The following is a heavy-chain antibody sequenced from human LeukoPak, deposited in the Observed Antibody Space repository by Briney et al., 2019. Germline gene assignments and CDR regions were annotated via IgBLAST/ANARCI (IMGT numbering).Heavy chain of an antibody. CDR2: IIPIFGTA. CDR1: GGTFISYA. Sequence: GASVKVSCKASGGTFISYAISWVRQAPGQGLEWMGRIIPIFGTANYAQKFQGRVTITTDESTSTAYMELSSLRSEDTAVYYCARGTIPNYYDSSGYLPFDYWGQGTLVTVSS. J-gene: IGHJ4*02. CDR3: ARGTIPNYYDSSGYLPFDY. V-gene: IGHV1-69*05. D-gene: IGHD3-22*01.